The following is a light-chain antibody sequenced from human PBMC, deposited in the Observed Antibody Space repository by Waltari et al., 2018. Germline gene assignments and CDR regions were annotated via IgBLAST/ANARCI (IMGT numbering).Light chain of an antibody. J-gene: IGKJ2*01. CDR3: QQYGSSVMYT. CDR2: GAS. Sequence: VLTQSPVLLSLSPGESATLSCRASQRLSKNYLAWYRQKPGRAPTLLIYGASSRATGIPDRFSGSGSGTDFSLTINRLEPEDFAVYYCQQYGSSVMYTFGQGTKLEIK. V-gene: IGKV3-20*01. CDR1: QRLSKNY.